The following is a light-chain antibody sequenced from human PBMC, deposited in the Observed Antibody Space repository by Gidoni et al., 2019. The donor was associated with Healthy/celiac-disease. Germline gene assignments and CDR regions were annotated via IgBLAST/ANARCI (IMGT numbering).Light chain of an antibody. V-gene: IGKV1D-12*01. Sequence: DIQMTQSPSSVSASVGDRVTITRRASQGVSSWLAWYQRKPGQAPNLLIYAASSLQSGVPSRFSGSGSGTDFTLTISSLQPEDFATYYCQQADSFPWTFGQGTKVEIK. CDR1: QGVSSW. J-gene: IGKJ1*01. CDR2: AAS. CDR3: QQADSFPWT.